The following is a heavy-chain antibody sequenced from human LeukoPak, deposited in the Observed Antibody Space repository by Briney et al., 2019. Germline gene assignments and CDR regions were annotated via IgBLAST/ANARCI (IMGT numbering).Heavy chain of an antibody. CDR2: IYYSGST. CDR1: GGSVSSGSYY. CDR3: ARREMATIKGGFDP. D-gene: IGHD5-24*01. V-gene: IGHV4-61*01. Sequence: SETLSLTCTVSGGSVSSGSYYWSWIRQPPGKGLKWIGYIYYSGSTNYNPSLKSRVTISVDTSKNQFSLKLSPVTAADTAVYYCARREMATIKGGFDPWGQGTLVTVSS. J-gene: IGHJ5*02.